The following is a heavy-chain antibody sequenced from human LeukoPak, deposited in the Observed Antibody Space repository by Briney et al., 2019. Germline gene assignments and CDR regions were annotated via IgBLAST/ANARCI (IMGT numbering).Heavy chain of an antibody. Sequence: ASVKVSCKASGYTFTGYYMHWVRQAPGQGLEWMGGINPNSGGTNYAQKFQGWVTMTRDTSISTAYMELSRLRSDDTAVYYCARGAYGSGSSTDYWGQGTLVTVSS. CDR3: ARGAYGSGSSTDY. CDR1: GYTFTGYY. J-gene: IGHJ4*02. CDR2: INPNSGGT. V-gene: IGHV1-2*04. D-gene: IGHD3-10*01.